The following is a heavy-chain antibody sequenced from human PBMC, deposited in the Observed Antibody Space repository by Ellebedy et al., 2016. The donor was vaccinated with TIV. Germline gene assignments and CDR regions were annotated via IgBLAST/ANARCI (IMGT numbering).Heavy chain of an antibody. Sequence: ASVKVSXXASGYTFTSYAIHWVRQAPGQRLEWMGWVNAGSGSIHYSQKFQGRVTFAADTSASTAYLEVTSLTSDDTAIYYCARDTRPRGTYGSGSYMFDNWGQGTLVTVSS. CDR1: GYTFTSYA. CDR3: ARDTRPRGTYGSGSYMFDN. J-gene: IGHJ4*02. V-gene: IGHV1-3*01. CDR2: VNAGSGSI. D-gene: IGHD3-10*01.